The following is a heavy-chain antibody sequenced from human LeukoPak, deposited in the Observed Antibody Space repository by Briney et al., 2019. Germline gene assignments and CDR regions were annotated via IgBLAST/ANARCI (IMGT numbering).Heavy chain of an antibody. D-gene: IGHD3-10*01. J-gene: IGHJ4*02. CDR2: ISSSSSYI. Sequence: PGGSLRLSCAASGFTFSSYSMNWVRQAPGKGLEWVSSISSSSSYIYYADSVRGRFTISRDNAKNSLYLQMNSLRAEDTAVYYCAREYGSGMGYFDYWGQGTLVTVSS. V-gene: IGHV3-21*01. CDR1: GFTFSSYS. CDR3: AREYGSGMGYFDY.